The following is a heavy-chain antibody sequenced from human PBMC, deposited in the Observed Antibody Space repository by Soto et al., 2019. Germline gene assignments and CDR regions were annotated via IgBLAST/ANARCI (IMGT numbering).Heavy chain of an antibody. D-gene: IGHD3-22*01. CDR1: GGSISSGDYY. Sequence: QVQLQESGPGLVKPSQTLSLTCTVSGGSISSGDYYWSWIRQPPGKGLEWIGYIYYSGSTYYNPSLKSRLTISVDTSKNQFSLKLSSVTAADTAVYYCARAFDDSSGYYGGLGYWGQGTLVTVPS. J-gene: IGHJ4*02. CDR2: IYYSGST. V-gene: IGHV4-30-4*01. CDR3: ARAFDDSSGYYGGLGY.